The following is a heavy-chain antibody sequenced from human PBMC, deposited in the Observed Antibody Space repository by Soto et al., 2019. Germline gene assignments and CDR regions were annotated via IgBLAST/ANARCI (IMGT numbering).Heavy chain of an antibody. CDR2: IYYSGST. J-gene: IGHJ4*02. CDR1: GGSISSGDYY. CDR3: ARSASGPLGY. V-gene: IGHV4-30-4*01. Sequence: SETLSLTCTVSGGSISSGDYYWSWIRQPPGKGLEWIGYIYYSGSTNYNPSLKSRVTISVDKSKNQFSLKLSSVTAADTAVYYCARSASGPLGYWGQGTLVTVSS. D-gene: IGHD6-19*01.